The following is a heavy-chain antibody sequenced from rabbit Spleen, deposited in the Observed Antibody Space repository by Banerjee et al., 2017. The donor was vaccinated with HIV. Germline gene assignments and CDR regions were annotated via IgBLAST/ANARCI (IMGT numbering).Heavy chain of an antibody. CDR2: IDTSSSGFT. V-gene: IGHV1S40*01. CDR1: GVSFSGNSY. J-gene: IGHJ4*01. D-gene: IGHD4-2*01. CDR3: ARDAAGREDFNL. Sequence: VESGGGLVKPGASLTLTCIAFGVSFSGNSYMCWVRQAPGKGLEWIACIDTSSSGFTYFVSWAKGRFTISKTSSTTVTLQMTTLTAADTATYFCARDAAGREDFNLWGQGTLVTVS.